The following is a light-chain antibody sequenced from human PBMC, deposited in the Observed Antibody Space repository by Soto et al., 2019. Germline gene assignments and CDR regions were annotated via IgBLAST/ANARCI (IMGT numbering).Light chain of an antibody. CDR1: QSVNSN. CDR2: GAS. V-gene: IGKV3-15*01. J-gene: IGKJ4*01. CDR3: QQYNNWPLT. Sequence: IVMTQSPATLSVSPGERATLSCRASQSVNSNLAWYQQKPGQAPRLLIYGASTRATGISARFSGSGSGTEFTVTISSLQSEDFAVYYCQQYNNWPLTFGGGTKVEIK.